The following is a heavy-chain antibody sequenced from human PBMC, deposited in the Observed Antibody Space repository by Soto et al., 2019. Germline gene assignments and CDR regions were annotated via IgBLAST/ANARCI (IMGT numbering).Heavy chain of an antibody. CDR1: GGSISSSSYY. Sequence: SETLSLTCTVSGGSISSSSYYWGWIRQPPGKGLEWIGSIYYSGSTYYNPSLKSRVTISVDTSKNQFSLKLSSVTAADTAVYYCARRRNSYYYDSSGYYPIDYWGQGTLVTVSS. V-gene: IGHV4-39*01. CDR3: ARRRNSYYYDSSGYYPIDY. J-gene: IGHJ4*02. CDR2: IYYSGST. D-gene: IGHD3-22*01.